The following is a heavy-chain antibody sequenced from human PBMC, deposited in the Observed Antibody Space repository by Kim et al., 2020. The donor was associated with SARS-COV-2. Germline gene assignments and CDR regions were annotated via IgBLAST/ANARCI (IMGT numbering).Heavy chain of an antibody. Sequence: GGSLRLSCAASGFTFDDYAMHWVRQAPGKGLEWVSLISGDGGSTYYADSVKGRFTISRDNSKNSLYLQMNSLRTEDTALYYCATRDYDSSGYLAYWGQGTLVTVSS. CDR3: ATRDYDSSGYLAY. D-gene: IGHD3-22*01. J-gene: IGHJ4*02. CDR2: ISGDGGST. CDR1: GFTFDDYA. V-gene: IGHV3-43*02.